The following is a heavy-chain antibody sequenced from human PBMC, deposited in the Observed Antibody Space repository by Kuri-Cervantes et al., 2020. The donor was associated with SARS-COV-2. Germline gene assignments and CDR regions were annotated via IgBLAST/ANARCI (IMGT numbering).Heavy chain of an antibody. D-gene: IGHD1-1*01. Sequence: GGSLRLSCAASGFTFSSYAMSWVRQAPGKGLEWVSAISGSGGSTYYGDSVKGRFTISRDNAKNMLFLQMNSLRAEDTAVYYCVRDGDHWNFDYWGQGTLVTVSS. CDR2: ISGSGGST. CDR3: VRDGDHWNFDY. V-gene: IGHV3-23*01. CDR1: GFTFSSYA. J-gene: IGHJ4*02.